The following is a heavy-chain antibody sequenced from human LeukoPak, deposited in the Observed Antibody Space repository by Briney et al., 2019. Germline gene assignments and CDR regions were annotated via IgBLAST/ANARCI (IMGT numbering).Heavy chain of an antibody. Sequence: QPGGSLRLSCAASGFTFSSYGMHWVRQAPGKGLEWVAVISYDGSNKYYADSVKGRFTISRDNSKNTLYLQMNSLRAEDTAVYYCATIAYSSSADCWGQGTLVTVSS. CDR1: GFTFSSYG. J-gene: IGHJ4*02. V-gene: IGHV3-30*03. CDR2: ISYDGSNK. CDR3: ATIAYSSSADC. D-gene: IGHD6-6*01.